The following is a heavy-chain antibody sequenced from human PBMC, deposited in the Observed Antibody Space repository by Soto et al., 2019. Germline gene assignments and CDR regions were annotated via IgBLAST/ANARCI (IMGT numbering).Heavy chain of an antibody. Sequence: RGSLRLSCAASGFTFSSYSVHWVRQAPGKGLEWVAVISYDGSLKYYADSVKGRFTISRDNPKNTLYLQMNSLRAEDTAMYYCARDNNHYDSSGFLYYFDYWGQGALVTVSS. V-gene: IGHV3-30*04. CDR1: GFTFSSYS. J-gene: IGHJ4*02. CDR2: ISYDGSLK. CDR3: ARDNNHYDSSGFLYYFDY. D-gene: IGHD3-22*01.